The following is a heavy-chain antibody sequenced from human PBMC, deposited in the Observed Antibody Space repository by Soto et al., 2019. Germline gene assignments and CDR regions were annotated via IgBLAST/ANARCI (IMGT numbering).Heavy chain of an antibody. V-gene: IGHV4-34*01. CDR1: GGSFSGYY. J-gene: IGHJ6*02. D-gene: IGHD3-9*01. CDR3: ARMSGLAQPYLYYGMDV. Sequence: QVQLQQWGAGLLKPSETLSLACAVYGGSFSGYYWSWIRQPPGKGLEWIGEINHSGSTNYNPSLKRRVTISVDTSKNQFSLKLSSVTAADTAVYYCARMSGLAQPYLYYGMDVWGQGTTVTVSS. CDR2: INHSGST.